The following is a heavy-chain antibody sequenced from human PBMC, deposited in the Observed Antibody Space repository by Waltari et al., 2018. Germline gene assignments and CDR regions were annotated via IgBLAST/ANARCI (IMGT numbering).Heavy chain of an antibody. Sequence: QVQLQQWGAGLLKPSETLSLTCAVYGGSFSGYYWSWIRQPPGKGLEWIGEINHSGSTTHNPSLKSRVTISVDTSKNQFSLKLSSVTAADTAVYYCARIGHSGYDWLLSYGMDVWDQGTTVTVSS. J-gene: IGHJ6*02. CDR2: INHSGST. CDR1: GGSFSGYY. CDR3: ARIGHSGYDWLLSYGMDV. D-gene: IGHD5-12*01. V-gene: IGHV4-34*01.